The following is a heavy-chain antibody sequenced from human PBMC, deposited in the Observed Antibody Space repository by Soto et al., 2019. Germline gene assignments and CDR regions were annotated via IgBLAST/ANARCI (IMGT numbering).Heavy chain of an antibody. CDR2: IKRDGSEK. D-gene: IGHD2-2*01. CDR3: ARDPNIVVVPAAIYYYYAMDV. CDR1: GFTFSTYW. J-gene: IGHJ6*02. Sequence: PGGSLRLSCAASGFTFSTYWMNWVRQAPGKGLEWVANIKRDGSEKYYVDSVKGRFTISRDNAKNSLYLQMNSLRAEDTAVYYCARDPNIVVVPAAIYYYYAMDVWGQGTTVTV. V-gene: IGHV3-7*04.